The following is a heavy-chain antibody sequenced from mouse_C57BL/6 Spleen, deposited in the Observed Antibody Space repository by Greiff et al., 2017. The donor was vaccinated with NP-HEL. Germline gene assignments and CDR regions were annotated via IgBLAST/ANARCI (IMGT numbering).Heavy chain of an antibody. Sequence: QVHVKQPGAELVRPGSSVKLSCKASGYTFTSYWMHWVKQRPIQGLEWIGNIDPSDSETHYNQKFKDKATLTVDKSSSTAYMQLSSLTSEDSAVYYCARAGYYLYYFDYWGQGTTLTVSS. V-gene: IGHV1-52*01. J-gene: IGHJ2*01. CDR2: IDPSDSET. CDR3: ARAGYYLYYFDY. CDR1: GYTFTSYW. D-gene: IGHD2-3*01.